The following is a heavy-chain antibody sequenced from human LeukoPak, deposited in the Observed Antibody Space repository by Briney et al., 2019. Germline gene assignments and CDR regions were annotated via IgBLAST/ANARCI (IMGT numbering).Heavy chain of an antibody. CDR3: ARSGYSYGSLLRGFDP. Sequence: GGSLRLSCAASGFTFSSYSMNWVRQAPGKGLEWVSSISSSSSYIYYADSVKGRFTLPRDNAKNSLYLQMHRLRAEDTAVYYWARSGYSYGSLLRGFDPWDRGTLVTVSS. CDR2: ISSSSSYI. J-gene: IGHJ5*02. CDR1: GFTFSSYS. V-gene: IGHV3-21*01. D-gene: IGHD5-18*01.